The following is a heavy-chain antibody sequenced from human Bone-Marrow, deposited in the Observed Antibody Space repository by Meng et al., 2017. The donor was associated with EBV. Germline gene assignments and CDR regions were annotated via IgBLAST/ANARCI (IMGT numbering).Heavy chain of an antibody. J-gene: IGHJ4*02. V-gene: IGHV4-30-2*01. CDR3: ARVVARSYFDY. CDR1: GGSISSGGYS. CDR2: IYHSGST. Sequence: QLQPHESGSGLVKPSQTLSLTCAVSGGSISSGGYSWSWIRQPPGKGLEWIGYIYHSGSTYYNPSLKSRVTISVDRSKNQFSLKLSSVTAADTAVYYCARVVARSYFDYWGQGTLVTVSS.